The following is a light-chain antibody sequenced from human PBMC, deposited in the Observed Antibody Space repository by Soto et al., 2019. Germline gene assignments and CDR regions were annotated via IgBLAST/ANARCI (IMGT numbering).Light chain of an antibody. Sequence: QSVLTQPVSVSGSPGQSITISCTGTSSDLGGYNYVSWYQLHPDKAPKLVLFEVSNRPSWLSNRFSDSKSGNTASLTISRLQAEDEADYYCSSYTANSTWVFGGGTKVTVL. J-gene: IGLJ3*02. V-gene: IGLV2-14*01. CDR2: EVS. CDR3: SSYTANSTWV. CDR1: SSDLGGYNY.